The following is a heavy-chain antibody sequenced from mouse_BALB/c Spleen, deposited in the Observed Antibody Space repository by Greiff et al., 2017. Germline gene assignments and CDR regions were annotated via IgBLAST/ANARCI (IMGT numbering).Heavy chain of an antibody. CDR2: ISSGGSYT. J-gene: IGHJ4*01. V-gene: IGHV5-6*02. Sequence: EVKLVESGGDLVKPGGSLKLSCAASGFTFSSYGMSWVRQTPDKRLAWVATISSGGSYTYYPDSVKGRFTISRDNAKNTLYLQMSSLKSEDTAMYYCARGGYDYDGYYAMDYWGQGTSVTVSS. D-gene: IGHD2-4*01. CDR3: ARGGYDYDGYYAMDY. CDR1: GFTFSSYG.